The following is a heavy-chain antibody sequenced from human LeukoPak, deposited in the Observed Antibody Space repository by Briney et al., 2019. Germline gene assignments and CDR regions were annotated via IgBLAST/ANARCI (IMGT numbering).Heavy chain of an antibody. D-gene: IGHD7-27*01. Sequence: GGSLRPSCAASGFTFSSYGMHWVRQAPGKGLEWVAVIWFDGSNKYYADSVKGRFTISRDNSKNTLYLQMNSLRAEDTAVYYCARDRDWGCSYCSYWGQGTLVTVSS. CDR3: ARDRDWGCSYCSY. CDR1: GFTFSSYG. V-gene: IGHV3-33*01. CDR2: IWFDGSNK. J-gene: IGHJ4*02.